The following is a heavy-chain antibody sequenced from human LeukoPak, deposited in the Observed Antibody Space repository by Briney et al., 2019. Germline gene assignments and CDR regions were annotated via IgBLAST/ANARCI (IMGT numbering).Heavy chain of an antibody. Sequence: GGSLRLSCAASGFTFSSYSMNWVRQAPGKGLEWVSSISSSSSYTYYADSVKGRFTISRDNAKNSLYLQMNSLRAEDTAVYYCARDRLRIMTNGMDVWGQGTTVTVSS. J-gene: IGHJ6*02. CDR2: ISSSSSYT. CDR1: GFTFSSYS. D-gene: IGHD3-16*01. CDR3: ARDRLRIMTNGMDV. V-gene: IGHV3-21*01.